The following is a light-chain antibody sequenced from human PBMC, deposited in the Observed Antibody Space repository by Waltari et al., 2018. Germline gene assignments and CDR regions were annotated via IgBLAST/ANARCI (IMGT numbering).Light chain of an antibody. Sequence: QSVLTQPASVSGSPGQSITISCTGTSSDVGGYNYVPCYQRHPGKAPNVMIFDVRKRPSGVSDRFSGSKSGNTASLTIAGLQAEDEADYYCCSHAGSGTFWVFGGGTKLTVL. CDR3: CSHAGSGTFWV. V-gene: IGLV2-23*02. J-gene: IGLJ2*01. CDR1: SSDVGGYNY. CDR2: DVR.